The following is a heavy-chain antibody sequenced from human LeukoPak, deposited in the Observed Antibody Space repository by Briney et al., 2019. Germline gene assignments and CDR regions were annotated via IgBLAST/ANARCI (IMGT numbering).Heavy chain of an antibody. D-gene: IGHD4-17*01. CDR3: AKDPNGDYIGTFDI. CDR2: ISGSGGST. V-gene: IGHV3-23*01. J-gene: IGHJ3*02. CDR1: GFIFSSYA. Sequence: PGESLRLSCAASGFIFSSYAMNWVRQAPGKGLEWVSSISGSGGSTQYAASVQGRFTISRDNSKNTLYLQMNSLRAEDTAVYYCAKDPNGDYIGTFDIWGQGTMVTVSS.